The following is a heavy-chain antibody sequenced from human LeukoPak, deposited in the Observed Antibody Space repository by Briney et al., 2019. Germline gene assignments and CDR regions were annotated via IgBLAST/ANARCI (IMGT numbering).Heavy chain of an antibody. CDR2: IIPIFGTA. CDR3: ARGALRYFDWLSGY. CDR1: GGTFSSYA. Sequence: GSSVKVSCEASGGTFSSYAISWVRQAPGQGLEWMGGIIPIFGTANYAQKFQGRVTITTDESTSTAYMELSSLRSEDTAVYYCARGALRYFDWLSGYWGQGTLVTVSS. V-gene: IGHV1-69*05. J-gene: IGHJ4*02. D-gene: IGHD3-9*01.